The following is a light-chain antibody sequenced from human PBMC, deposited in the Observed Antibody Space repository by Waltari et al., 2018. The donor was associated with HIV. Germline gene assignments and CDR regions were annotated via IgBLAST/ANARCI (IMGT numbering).Light chain of an antibody. CDR1: ESNLVSIY. J-gene: IGLJ3*02. CDR3: ASWDDNLNSWV. CDR2: KNN. Sequence: QSVVTLPPSAHCTPGLGVTLSCSRGESNLVSIYVYCYQDLPGTAPKLLIYKNNQRSSGVPDRFSGSKSDTSASLAISGLRSEDEADYYCASWDDNLNSWVFGGGTKLTVL. V-gene: IGLV1-47*01.